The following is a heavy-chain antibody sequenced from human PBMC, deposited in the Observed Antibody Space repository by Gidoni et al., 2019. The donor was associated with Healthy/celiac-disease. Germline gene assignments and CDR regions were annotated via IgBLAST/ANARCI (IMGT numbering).Heavy chain of an antibody. CDR2: IYSGGST. V-gene: IGHV3-53*02. CDR3: ARVLAAAGDDAFDI. D-gene: IGHD6-13*01. J-gene: IGHJ3*02. CDR1: GFTVSSNY. Sequence: EVQLVETGGGLIQPGGSLRLSCAASGFTVSSNYMSWVRQAPGKGLEWVSVIYSGGSTYYADSVKGRFTISRDNSKNTLYLQMNSLRAEDTAVYYCARVLAAAGDDAFDIWGQGTMVTVSS.